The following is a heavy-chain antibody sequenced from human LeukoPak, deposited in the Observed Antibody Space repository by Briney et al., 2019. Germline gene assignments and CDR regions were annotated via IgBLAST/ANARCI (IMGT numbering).Heavy chain of an antibody. CDR1: GGSISDYY. V-gene: IGHV4-59*12. Sequence: SETLSLTCTVSGGSISDYYWNWMRQPPGKGLEWIGYIYYSGRTNYNPSLKSRVTISVDTSKNQFSLNLRSVTAADTAVYYCARGQFQRDYWGQGTLVTVSS. CDR2: IYYSGRT. CDR3: ARGQFQRDY. J-gene: IGHJ4*02.